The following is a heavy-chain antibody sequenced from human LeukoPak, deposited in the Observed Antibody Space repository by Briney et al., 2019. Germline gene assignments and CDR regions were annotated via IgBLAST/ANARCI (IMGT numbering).Heavy chain of an antibody. D-gene: IGHD1-26*01. J-gene: IGHJ4*02. Sequence: SETLSLTCTVSGGSISSYYWSWIRQPAGKGLEWIGRIYTSGGTNYNPSLKSRVTISVDTSKNQFSLRLSLGTAADTAVYYCARDREVGATGYYFDYWGQGTLVTVSS. V-gene: IGHV4-4*07. CDR3: ARDREVGATGYYFDY. CDR2: IYTSGGT. CDR1: GGSISSYY.